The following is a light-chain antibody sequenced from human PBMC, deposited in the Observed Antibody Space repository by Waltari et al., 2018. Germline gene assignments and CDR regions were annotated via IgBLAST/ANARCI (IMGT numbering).Light chain of an antibody. Sequence: QTVVTQEASLTVSPGRTVTLTCASSTGAVSDTNFPSWFQQRPGQAPRTLIYGARNKHSRTSDRFSGSLLGGKAALTISSVQPEDEADYFCLLYYDGIRVFGGGTKLTVL. V-gene: IGLV7-43*01. CDR2: GAR. CDR3: LLYYDGIRV. J-gene: IGLJ3*02. CDR1: TGAVSDTNF.